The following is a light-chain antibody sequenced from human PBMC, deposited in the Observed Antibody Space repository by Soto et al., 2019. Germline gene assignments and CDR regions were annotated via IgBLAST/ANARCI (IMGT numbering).Light chain of an antibody. CDR3: SSYTSSNTLLYV. CDR2: EVS. J-gene: IGLJ1*01. CDR1: SRDGGGYNY. V-gene: IGLV2-14*01. Sequence: QSALTQPASVSGSPGQSITISCTGTSRDGGGYNYVSWYQQHPGKAPKLLIYEVSHRPSGVSNRFSGSKSGNTASLTISGLQAEDEADYYCSSYTSSNTLLYVFGTGTKVTVL.